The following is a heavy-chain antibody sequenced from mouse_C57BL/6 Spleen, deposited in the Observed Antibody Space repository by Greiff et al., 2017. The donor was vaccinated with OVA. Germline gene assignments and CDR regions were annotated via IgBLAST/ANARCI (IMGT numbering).Heavy chain of an antibody. D-gene: IGHD1-1*01. Sequence: QVQLQQSGPGLVQPSQSLSITCTVSGFSLTSYGVHWVRQSPGKGLEWLGVIWRGGSTDHNAAFMSRLSTTKDNSTSQVFFKMNSLQADDTTIYYCAEAGVNYDGSSAHFDDWGKGTTVTVSS. J-gene: IGHJ1*03. V-gene: IGHV2-5*01. CDR1: GFSLTSYG. CDR2: IWRGGST. CDR3: AEAGVNYDGSSAHFDD.